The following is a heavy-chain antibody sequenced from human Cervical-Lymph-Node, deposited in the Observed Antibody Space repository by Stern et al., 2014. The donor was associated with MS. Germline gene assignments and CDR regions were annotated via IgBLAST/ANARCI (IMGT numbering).Heavy chain of an antibody. J-gene: IGHJ3*02. V-gene: IGHV3-23*04. D-gene: IGHD3-22*01. CDR3: ARDQYASSYYYDSRGYAFDI. Sequence: EVQLVESGGGLVQPGGSLRLSCAASGFTFSDYSMSWVRQAPGEGLEWISGVSGSGATPYYADSVKGRFTISRDNSKNTLYLQMNSLRAEDTAVYTCARDQYASSYYYDSRGYAFDIWGHGTMVTVSS. CDR1: GFTFSDYS. CDR2: VSGSGATP.